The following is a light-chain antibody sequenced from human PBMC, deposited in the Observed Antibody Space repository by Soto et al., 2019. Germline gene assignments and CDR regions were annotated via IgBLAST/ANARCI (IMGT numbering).Light chain of an antibody. Sequence: EIVLTQSPGTLSLSPGERATFSCRASQTVATYITWYQQKPGQAPRLLIYDASTRATDVPARFSGSGSGTDFTLTISRLEPEDCAVYYCQLFGRSPTFGPGTKVDIK. CDR3: QLFGRSPT. V-gene: IGKV3-20*01. CDR2: DAS. J-gene: IGKJ3*01. CDR1: QTVATY.